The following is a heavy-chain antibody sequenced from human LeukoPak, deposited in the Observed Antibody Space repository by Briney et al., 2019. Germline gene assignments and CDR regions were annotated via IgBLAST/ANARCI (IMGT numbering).Heavy chain of an antibody. CDR1: GGSIRNYY. CDR2: IYHSGST. V-gene: IGHV4-59*12. D-gene: IGHD3-3*01. CDR3: ARGRKWKVLRFLENYYYYMDV. J-gene: IGHJ6*03. Sequence: PSETLSLTCTVSGGSIRNYYWSWIRQPPGKGLEWIGSIYHSGSTYYNPSLKSRVTISVDTSKNQFSLKLSSVTAADTAVYYCARGRKWKVLRFLENYYYYMDVWGKGTTVTVS.